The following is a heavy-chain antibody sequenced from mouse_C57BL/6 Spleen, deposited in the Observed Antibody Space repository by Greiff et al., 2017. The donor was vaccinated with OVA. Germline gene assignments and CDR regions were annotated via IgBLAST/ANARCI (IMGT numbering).Heavy chain of an antibody. V-gene: IGHV1-18*01. D-gene: IGHD3-2*02. CDR2: INPNNGGT. Sequence: EVQLQQSGPELVKPGASVKIPCKASGYTFTDYNMDWVKQSHGKSLEWIGDINPNNGGTIYNQKFKGKATLTVDKSSSTAYMELRSLTSEDTAVYYCARPSDSSGYGYAMDYWGQGTSVTVSS. CDR3: ARPSDSSGYGYAMDY. J-gene: IGHJ4*01. CDR1: GYTFTDYN.